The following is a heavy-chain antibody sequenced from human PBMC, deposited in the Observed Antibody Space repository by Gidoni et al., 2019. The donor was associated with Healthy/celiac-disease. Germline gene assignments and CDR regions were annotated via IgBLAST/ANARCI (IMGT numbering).Heavy chain of an antibody. V-gene: IGHV3-30*18. CDR1: GFPFSRYG. D-gene: IGHD3-10*01. J-gene: IGHJ4*02. CDR3: AKITGGMVRGAIDY. CDR2: ISYDGSNK. Sequence: QVQLVESGGGVVQPGRSLRLSCAASGFPFSRYGMHWVRQAPGKGLEWVAVISYDGSNKYYADSVKGRVTISRDKSKNTLYLQMNSLRAEDTAVYYCAKITGGMVRGAIDYWGQGTLVTVSS.